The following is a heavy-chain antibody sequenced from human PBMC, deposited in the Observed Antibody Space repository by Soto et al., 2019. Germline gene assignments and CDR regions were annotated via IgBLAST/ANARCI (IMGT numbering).Heavy chain of an antibody. V-gene: IGHV1-18*01. Sequence: ASVKVSCKASGYTFTSYGIIWVRQAPGQGLEWMGWISAYNGNTNYAQELQGRVTMTTDTSTSTAYMELSSLRSEDTAVYYCARERTGTTSNWFDPWGQGTLVTVSS. CDR2: ISAYNGNT. J-gene: IGHJ5*02. D-gene: IGHD1-7*01. CDR3: ARERTGTTSNWFDP. CDR1: GYTFTSYG.